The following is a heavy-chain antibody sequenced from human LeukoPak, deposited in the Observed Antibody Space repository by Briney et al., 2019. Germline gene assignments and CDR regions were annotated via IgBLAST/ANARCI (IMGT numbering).Heavy chain of an antibody. Sequence: GGSLRLSCAASGFTFSSYAMSWVRQAPGKGLEWVSAISGSGGSTYCADSVKGRFTISRDNSKNTLYLQMNSLRAEDTAVYYCAKDRIANYYDSSGLFYSLFDPWGQGTLVTVSS. D-gene: IGHD3-22*01. J-gene: IGHJ5*02. CDR1: GFTFSSYA. V-gene: IGHV3-23*01. CDR3: AKDRIANYYDSSGLFYSLFDP. CDR2: ISGSGGST.